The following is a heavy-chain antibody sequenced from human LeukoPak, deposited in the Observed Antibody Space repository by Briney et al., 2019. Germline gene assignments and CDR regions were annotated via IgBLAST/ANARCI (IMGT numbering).Heavy chain of an antibody. D-gene: IGHD5-24*01. J-gene: IGHJ4*02. CDR1: GGSFSGYS. CDR2: INHSGST. CDR3: ARTREEIDY. V-gene: IGHV4-34*01. Sequence: PSETLSLTCAVYGGSFSGYSWSWIRQFSGKGLEWIGEINHSGSTNYNPSLKSRVTISVDTSKNQFSLKLSSVTAADTAVYYCARTREEIDYWGQGTLVTVSS.